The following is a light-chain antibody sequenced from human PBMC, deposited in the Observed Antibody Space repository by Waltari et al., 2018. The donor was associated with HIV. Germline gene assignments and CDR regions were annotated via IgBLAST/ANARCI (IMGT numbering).Light chain of an antibody. V-gene: IGLV2-23*01. CDR2: EGS. CDR3: CSYAGSSTLRWV. CDR1: SSDVGSYNL. Sequence: QSALTQPASVSGSPGQSITISCTGTSSDVGSYNLVSWYQQHPGKAPKLMIYEGSKRPSGVSIRCSGSKSGTTASLTISGLQAEDEADYYCCSYAGSSTLRWVFGGGTKLTVL. J-gene: IGLJ3*02.